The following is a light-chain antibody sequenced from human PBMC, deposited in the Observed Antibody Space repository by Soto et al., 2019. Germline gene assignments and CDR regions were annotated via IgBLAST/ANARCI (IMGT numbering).Light chain of an antibody. Sequence: EIVLTQSPGTLSLSPGERATLSCRASQSVSSTFLAWYQQKPGQAPRLLIFGVSNRATGIPDRFSGSGSGTEFTLTISSLQSEDFAVYYCQQYNNWLWTFGQGTKVDIK. CDR3: QQYNNWLWT. CDR1: QSVSST. CDR2: GVS. J-gene: IGKJ1*01. V-gene: IGKV3D-15*01.